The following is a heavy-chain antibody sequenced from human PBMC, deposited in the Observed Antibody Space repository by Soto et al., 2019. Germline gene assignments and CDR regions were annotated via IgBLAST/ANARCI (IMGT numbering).Heavy chain of an antibody. V-gene: IGHV1-69*05. CDR1: GGTFSSYA. CDR3: ARESESRRGYSDGTYFDY. CDR2: IIPIFGTA. Sequence: QVQLVQSGAEVKKPGSSVKVSCKASGGTFSSYAISWVRQAPGQGLEWMGGIIPIFGTANYAQKFQGRVTMTCAXXTXTXSVELSSLRSEDTAVYYCARESESRRGYSDGTYFDYWGQGTLVAVSS. D-gene: IGHD5-18*01. J-gene: IGHJ4*02.